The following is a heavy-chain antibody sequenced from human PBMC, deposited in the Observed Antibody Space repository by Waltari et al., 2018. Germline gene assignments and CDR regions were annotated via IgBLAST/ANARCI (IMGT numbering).Heavy chain of an antibody. J-gene: IGHJ3*02. CDR2: INPSGGST. CDR3: ASHLRLRDAFDI. V-gene: IGHV1-46*01. D-gene: IGHD5-12*01. CDR1: GYTFTSYY. Sequence: QVQLVQSGAEVKKPGASVKVSCKASGYTFTSYYMHWVRQAPGQGLEWMGIINPSGGSTSYAQKFQGRVTMTRDTSTSTVYMELSSLRSEDTAVYYCASHLRLRDAFDIWGQGTMVTVSS.